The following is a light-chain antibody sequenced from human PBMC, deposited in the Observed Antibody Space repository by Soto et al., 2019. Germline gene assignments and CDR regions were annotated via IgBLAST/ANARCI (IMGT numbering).Light chain of an antibody. CDR2: GAT. CDR3: HQYGSSARAV. CDR1: QHVISDY. V-gene: IGKV3-20*01. Sequence: PGERATLSCRASQHVISDYLACYQQKPGQAPRLLIYGATSRATGTPDRFSGSGSGTDFTLTISGLDPEDFAVYYCHQYGSSARAVFGGGTKVEVK. J-gene: IGKJ4*01.